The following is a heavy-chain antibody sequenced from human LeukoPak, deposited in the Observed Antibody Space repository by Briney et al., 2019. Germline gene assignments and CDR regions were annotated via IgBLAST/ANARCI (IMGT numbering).Heavy chain of an antibody. CDR2: INPNSGGT. D-gene: IGHD4-11*01. V-gene: IGHV1-2*06. CDR1: GYTFTGYY. Sequence: GASVEVSCKASGYTFTGYYMHWVRQAPGQGLEWMGRINPNSGGTNYAQKFQGRVTMTRDTSISTAYMELRSLRSDDTAVYYCAREDSNYAVDPWGQGTLVTVSS. CDR3: AREDSNYAVDP. J-gene: IGHJ5*02.